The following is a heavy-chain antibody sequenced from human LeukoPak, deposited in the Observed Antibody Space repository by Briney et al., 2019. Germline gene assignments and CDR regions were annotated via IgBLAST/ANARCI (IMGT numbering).Heavy chain of an antibody. V-gene: IGHV3-30-3*02. CDR2: ISYDGSNK. Sequence: GRSLRLSCAASGFTFSSYAMHWVRQAPGKGLEWVAVISYDGSNKYYADSVKGRFTISRDNSKNTLYLQMNSLRAEDTAVYYCAKFLDAFGEPFYGMDVWGQGTTVTVSS. D-gene: IGHD3-10*01. J-gene: IGHJ6*02. CDR3: AKFLDAFGEPFYGMDV. CDR1: GFTFSSYA.